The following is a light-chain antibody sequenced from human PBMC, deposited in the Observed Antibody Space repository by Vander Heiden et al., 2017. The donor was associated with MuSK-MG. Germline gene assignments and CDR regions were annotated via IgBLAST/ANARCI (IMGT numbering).Light chain of an antibody. CDR3: VLYMGLWV. CDR1: SGSVSTSYY. J-gene: IGLJ3*02. Sequence: QTVVTQEPSFSVSPGGTVTLTCGLSSGSVSTSYYPSWYQQTPGQAPRTLIYSTNTRSSGVPDRFSGSILGNKAALTITGAQADDESDYYCVLYMGLWVFGGGTKLTVL. V-gene: IGLV8-61*01. CDR2: STN.